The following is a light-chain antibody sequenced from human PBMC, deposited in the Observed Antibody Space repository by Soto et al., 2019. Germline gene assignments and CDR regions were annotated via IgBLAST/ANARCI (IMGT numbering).Light chain of an antibody. CDR1: QGIRND. J-gene: IGKJ1*01. CDR3: LQYKSYPWT. V-gene: IGKV1-17*01. CDR2: AAS. Sequence: DIQMTQSPSSLSASVGDRVTITRRASQGIRNDLGWYQQKPGKAPKGLIYAASSLQSGVPSRFRGSGSETEFTLTISSLQHEDFPTYYCLQYKSYPWTFGQGTKVDIK.